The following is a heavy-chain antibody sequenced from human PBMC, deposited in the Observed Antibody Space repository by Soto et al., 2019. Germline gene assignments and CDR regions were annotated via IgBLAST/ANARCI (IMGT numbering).Heavy chain of an antibody. J-gene: IGHJ4*02. CDR2: IYHSGST. CDR1: GGSISSGGYS. V-gene: IGHV4-30-2*01. Sequence: SETLSLTCAVSGGSISSGGYSWSWIRQPPGKGLEWIGYIYHSGSTYYNPSLKSRVTISVDRSKNQFSLKLSSVTAADTAVYYCARTYYYDSSGYCFDYWGQVPLVTVST. D-gene: IGHD3-22*01. CDR3: ARTYYYDSSGYCFDY.